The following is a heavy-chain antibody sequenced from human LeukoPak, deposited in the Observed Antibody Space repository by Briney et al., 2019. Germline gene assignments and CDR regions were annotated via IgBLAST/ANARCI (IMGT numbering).Heavy chain of an antibody. CDR2: VYHSGST. D-gene: IGHD3-16*01. V-gene: IGHV4-4*02. J-gene: IGHJ4*02. CDR3: TRGGTDALSY. CDR1: GDSISSSHW. Sequence: SGTLSLTCAVSGDSISSSHWWSWVRQPPGEGLEWIGEVYHSGSTNYNPSLKSRVTMSADMSRNQFSLKLTSVTAADTAVYYCTRGGTDALSYWGQGTLVTVSS.